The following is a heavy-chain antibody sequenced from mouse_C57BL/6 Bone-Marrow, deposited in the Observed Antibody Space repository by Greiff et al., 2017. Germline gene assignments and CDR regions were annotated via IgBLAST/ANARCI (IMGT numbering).Heavy chain of an antibody. J-gene: IGHJ2*01. CDR2: IGPGSGST. CDR1: GYTFTDYY. CDR3: ASPYYYGSSYYDY. Sequence: QVQLQQSGAELVKPGASVKISCKASGYTFTDYYINWVKQRPGQGLEWIGKIGPGSGSTYYNEKFKGKATLTADKSSSTAYMQLSSLTSEDSAVYFGASPYYYGSSYYDYWGQGTTLTVSS. D-gene: IGHD1-1*01. V-gene: IGHV1-77*01.